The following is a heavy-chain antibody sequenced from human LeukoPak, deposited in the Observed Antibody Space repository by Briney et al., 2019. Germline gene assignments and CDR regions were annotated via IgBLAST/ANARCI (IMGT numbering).Heavy chain of an antibody. D-gene: IGHD6-13*01. V-gene: IGHV1-69*01. CDR3: ARETVDSPSSWSPGVDGFDP. CDR1: VGTFSSYA. Sequence: SSVNLSFKSSVGTFSSYAVSWLRPALGQRLEWRVGIIRFFGTANYAQKFQCLDTLTADESTSSAYMELISLRSEATAVYDCARETVDSPSSWSPGVDGFDPWGQGTLVTVSS. J-gene: IGHJ5*02. CDR2: IIRFFGTA.